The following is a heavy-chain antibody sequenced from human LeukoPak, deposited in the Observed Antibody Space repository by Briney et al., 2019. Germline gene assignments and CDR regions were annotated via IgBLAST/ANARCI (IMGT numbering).Heavy chain of an antibody. CDR2: ISGSGGST. D-gene: IGHD1-26*01. V-gene: IGHV3-23*01. Sequence: PGGSLRLSCAASGFTFSSYAMSWVRQAPGKGLEWVSAISGSGGSTYYADSVKGRFTISRDNSKNTLYLQMNSLRAEDTAVYYCAKVSLLYSGSYGGDYFDYWGQGTLVTVSS. J-gene: IGHJ4*02. CDR1: GFTFSSYA. CDR3: AKVSLLYSGSYGGDYFDY.